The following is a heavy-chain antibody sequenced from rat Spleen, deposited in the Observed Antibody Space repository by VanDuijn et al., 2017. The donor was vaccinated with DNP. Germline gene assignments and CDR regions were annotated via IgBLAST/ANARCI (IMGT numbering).Heavy chain of an antibody. CDR1: GFSLTRYH. CDR2: IWSNGDT. D-gene: IGHD1-7*01. CDR3: ARGDYSY. V-gene: IGHV2-32*01. Sequence: QLQLKESGPVLVQPTQHLSPTFTFSGFSLTRYHVHWVRQPPGEGLEWMGIIWSNGDTSYNSVLKSRLSISRDTSKSQVFLKMNGLQTEDTATYYCARGDYSYWGQGVMVTVSS. J-gene: IGHJ2*01.